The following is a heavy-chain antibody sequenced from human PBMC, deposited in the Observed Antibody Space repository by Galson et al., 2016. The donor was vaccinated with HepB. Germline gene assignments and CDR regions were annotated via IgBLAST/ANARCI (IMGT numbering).Heavy chain of an antibody. CDR3: ANGNHAEYSW. J-gene: IGHJ4*02. CDR1: GFTFSSHG. D-gene: IGHD1-14*01. V-gene: IGHV3-30*18. CDR2: ISYDGGKK. Sequence: SLRLSCAASGFTFSSHGMHWVRQAPGKGLEWVAVISYDGGKKHYADSVKGRFTISRDNSKNTLCLQMNSLRTEDTAEYYCANGNHAEYSWWGQGTLVTVSS.